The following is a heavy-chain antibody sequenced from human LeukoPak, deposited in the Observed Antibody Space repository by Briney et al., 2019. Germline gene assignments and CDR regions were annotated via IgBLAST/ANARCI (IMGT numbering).Heavy chain of an antibody. J-gene: IGHJ1*01. CDR2: ISGYGGST. Sequence: GGSLRLSCAASGFTFSSYAMSWVRQAAGKGLEWVSAISGYGGSTYYADSVKGRFTISRDNSKNTLYLQMNSLRAEDTAVYYCAKGPPHYHILTGYFEYLQPLGQGPPGPGSS. CDR3: AKGPPHYHILTGYFEYLQP. CDR1: GFTFSSYA. V-gene: IGHV3-23*01. D-gene: IGHD3-9*01.